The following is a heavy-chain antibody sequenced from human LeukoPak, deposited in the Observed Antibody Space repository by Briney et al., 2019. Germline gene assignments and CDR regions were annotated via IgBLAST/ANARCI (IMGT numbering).Heavy chain of an antibody. CDR2: ISAYNGNT. V-gene: IGHV1-18*01. CDR1: GYTFTIYG. D-gene: IGHD2-2*01. J-gene: IGHJ5*02. Sequence: GASVTVSFKASGYTFTIYGISWVRQAPGQGLEWMGWISAYNGNTNYAQKLQGRVTMTTDTSTSTAYMELRSLRSDDTAVYYCARGLGTSPFNWFDPWGQGTLVTVSS. CDR3: ARGLGTSPFNWFDP.